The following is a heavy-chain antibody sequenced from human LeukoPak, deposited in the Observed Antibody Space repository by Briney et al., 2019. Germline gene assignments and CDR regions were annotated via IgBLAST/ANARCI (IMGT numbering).Heavy chain of an antibody. CDR1: GASIRSSY. Sequence: SETLSLTCTVSGASIRSSYWNWIRQPAGKGLEWIGIFYTSGSTNYNPSLKSRVTMSVDTSKNQFSLNLTSVTAADTAVYFCASKTAGGTFDIWGPGTMVTVSS. D-gene: IGHD1-14*01. CDR3: ASKTAGGTFDI. V-gene: IGHV4-4*07. J-gene: IGHJ3*02. CDR2: FYTSGST.